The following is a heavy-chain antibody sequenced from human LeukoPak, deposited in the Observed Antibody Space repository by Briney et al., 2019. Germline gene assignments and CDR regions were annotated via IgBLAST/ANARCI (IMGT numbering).Heavy chain of an antibody. J-gene: IGHJ4*02. Sequence: SETLSLTCNVSGGSISSYYWSWIRQPPGKGLEWIGYIYYSGSTNYNPSLKSRVTISVDTSKNQFSLQLSSLTAADTALYYCARHLPGSSWAYYFEYWGQGTLVTVSS. CDR3: ARHLPGSSWAYYFEY. CDR1: GGSISSYY. CDR2: IYYSGST. V-gene: IGHV4-59*08. D-gene: IGHD6-13*01.